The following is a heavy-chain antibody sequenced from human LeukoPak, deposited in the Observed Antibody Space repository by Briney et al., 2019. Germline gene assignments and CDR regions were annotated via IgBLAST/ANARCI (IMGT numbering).Heavy chain of an antibody. CDR3: ARAAYYYDSSGYTA. CDR2: INWNGGST. CDR1: GFTFDDYG. D-gene: IGHD3-22*01. Sequence: GGSLRLSCAASGFTFDDYGMSWVRQAPGKGLEWVSGINWNGGSTGYADSVKGRSTISRDNAKNSLYLQMNSLRAEDTALYYCARAAYYYDSSGYTAWGQGTLVTVSS. J-gene: IGHJ5*02. V-gene: IGHV3-20*04.